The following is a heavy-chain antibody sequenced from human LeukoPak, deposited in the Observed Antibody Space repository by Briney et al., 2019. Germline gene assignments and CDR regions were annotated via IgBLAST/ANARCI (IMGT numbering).Heavy chain of an antibody. CDR1: GGTFSSYT. Sequence: SVKVSCKASGGTFSSYTISWVRQAPGQGLEWMGRIIPILGIANYAQKFQGRVTITADKSTSTAYMELSSLRSEDTAVYYCAQTFRICSSTSCSKPLDYWGQGTLVTVS. D-gene: IGHD2-2*01. CDR3: AQTFRICSSTSCSKPLDY. J-gene: IGHJ4*02. CDR2: IIPILGIA. V-gene: IGHV1-69*02.